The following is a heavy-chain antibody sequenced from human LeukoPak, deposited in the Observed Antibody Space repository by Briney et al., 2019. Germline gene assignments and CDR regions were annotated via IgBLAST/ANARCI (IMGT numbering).Heavy chain of an antibody. Sequence: GGSLRLSCAASGFTFSRYGMHWVRQSPGKGLQWVAAIWYDGTNTHYEDSVKGRFTISGDKSKNMVYLEMNSLRADDTAVYYCVRGMKEGYSYDMDLKWYFDYWGQGNLVTVSS. CDR1: GFTFSRYG. J-gene: IGHJ4*02. V-gene: IGHV3-33*01. CDR3: VRGMKEGYSYDMDLKWYFDY. D-gene: IGHD5-18*01. CDR2: IWYDGTNT.